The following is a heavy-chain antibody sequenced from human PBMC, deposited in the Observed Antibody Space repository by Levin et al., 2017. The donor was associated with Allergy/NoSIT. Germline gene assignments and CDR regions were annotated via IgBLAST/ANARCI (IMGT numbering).Heavy chain of an antibody. CDR2: ISGSSSTI. V-gene: IGHV3-48*01. CDR3: ARGSTFEY. D-gene: IGHD5/OR15-5a*01. Sequence: GGSLRLSCAASGFSFSIYSMNWVRQAPGKGLEWVSYISGSSSTIYYADSVKGRFTISRDNAKNSLYLQMNSLRAEDTAVYYCARGSTFEYWGQGTRVTVSS. J-gene: IGHJ4*02. CDR1: GFSFSIYS.